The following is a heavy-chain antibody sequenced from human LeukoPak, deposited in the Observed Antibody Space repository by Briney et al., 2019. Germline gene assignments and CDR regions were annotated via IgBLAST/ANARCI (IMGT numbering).Heavy chain of an antibody. V-gene: IGHV4-34*01. D-gene: IGHD3-10*01. CDR2: INHSGST. CDR1: GFTFSNYN. CDR3: ARGGRHTGSFGY. J-gene: IGHJ4*02. Sequence: GSLRLSCAASGFTFSNYNMNWVRQPPGKGLEWIGEINHSGSTNYNPSLKSRVTISVDTSKNQFSLKLSSVTAADTAVYYCARGGRHTGSFGYWGQGTLVTVSS.